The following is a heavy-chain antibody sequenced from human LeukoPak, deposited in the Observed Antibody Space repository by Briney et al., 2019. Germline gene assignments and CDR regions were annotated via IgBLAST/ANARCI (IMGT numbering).Heavy chain of an antibody. CDR3: ARRIVATISDYYYYYMDV. CDR2: IIPVFGAA. V-gene: IGHV1-69*06. CDR1: GYTFTSYG. Sequence: SVKVSCKASGYTFTSYGINWVRQAPGQGLEWMGGIIPVFGAANYAQKFQGRVTITADKSTSTAYMELSSLRSEDTAVYYCARRIVATISDYYYYYMDVWGKGTTVTVSS. D-gene: IGHD5-12*01. J-gene: IGHJ6*03.